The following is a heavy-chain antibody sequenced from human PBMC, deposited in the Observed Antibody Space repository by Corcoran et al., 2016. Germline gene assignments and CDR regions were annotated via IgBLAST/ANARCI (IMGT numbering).Heavy chain of an antibody. J-gene: IGHJ4*02. Sequence: QVQLVQSGAEVKKPGASVKVSCKASGYTFTSYAMHWLRQAPGQRLEWMGWINAGNGNTKYSQKFQGRVTITRDTSASTAYMELSSLRSEDTAVYYCARELTAMAAIDYWGQGTLVTVSS. CDR1: GYTFTSYA. V-gene: IGHV1-3*01. CDR3: ARELTAMAAIDY. CDR2: INAGNGNT. D-gene: IGHD5-18*01.